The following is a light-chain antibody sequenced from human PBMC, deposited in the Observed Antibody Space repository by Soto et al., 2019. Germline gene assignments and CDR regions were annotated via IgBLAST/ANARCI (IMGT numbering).Light chain of an antibody. J-gene: IGLJ1*01. CDR3: NSYAGSNNV. V-gene: IGLV2-8*01. Sequence: QSVVTQSPSASGSPGQSVTISCTGTSSDVGGYNYVSWYQQHPGKAPKLMIYEVSQRPSGVPDRFSGSKSGNTASLTVSGLQAEDEADYYCNSYAGSNNVFGTGTKV. CDR2: EVS. CDR1: SSDVGGYNY.